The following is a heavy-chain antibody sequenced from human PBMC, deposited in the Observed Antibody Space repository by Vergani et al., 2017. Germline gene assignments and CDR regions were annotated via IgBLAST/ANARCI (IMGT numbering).Heavy chain of an antibody. D-gene: IGHD6-6*01. CDR3: TRHGYGSSSDAEYFQH. CDR1: GFTFDDYT. V-gene: IGHV3-43*01. Sequence: EVQLVESGGVVVQPGGSLRLSCAASGFTFDDYTMHWVRQAPGKGLEWVSLISWDGGSTYYADSVKGRFTISRDNSKNSLYLQMNSLRTEDTALYYCTRHGYGSSSDAEYFQHGGQGTLVTVSS. J-gene: IGHJ1*01. CDR2: ISWDGGST.